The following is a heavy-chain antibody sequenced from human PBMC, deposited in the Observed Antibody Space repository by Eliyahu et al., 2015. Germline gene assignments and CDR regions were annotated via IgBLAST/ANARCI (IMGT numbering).Heavy chain of an antibody. CDR1: GFXFSAYW. Sequence: AQLVESGGGLVQPGGSLRLACDAPGFXFSAYWRTWVRQAPGKGLEWVANINQDGSEKYYVASVEGRFTIFRDSAKNSLYLQMNSIRAEDTAVYYCASGGYDSSWFWGNWGQGTLVTVSS. CDR3: ASGGYDSSWFWGN. V-gene: IGHV3-7*01. J-gene: IGHJ4*02. CDR2: INQDGSEK. D-gene: IGHD3-22*01.